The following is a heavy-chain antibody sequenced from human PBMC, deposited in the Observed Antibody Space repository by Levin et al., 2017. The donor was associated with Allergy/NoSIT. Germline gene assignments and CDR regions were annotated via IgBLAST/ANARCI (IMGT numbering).Heavy chain of an antibody. CDR1: GFTFSTYD. Sequence: GGSLRLSCAASGFTFSTYDMHWVRQPTGKGLEWVSVIGTAGDTYYADSVKGRFTISRENGKNSLYLEMNNRGAGDTAVYYCARSVGNTRCYGCLDYSGQGALVSVSS. V-gene: IGHV3-13*04. CDR2: IGTAGDT. D-gene: IGHD2-2*01. J-gene: IGHJ4*02. CDR3: ARSVGNTRCYGCLDY.